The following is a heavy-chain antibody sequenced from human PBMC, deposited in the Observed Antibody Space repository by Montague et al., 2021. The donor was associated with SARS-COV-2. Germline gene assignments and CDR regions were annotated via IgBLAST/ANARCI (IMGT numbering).Heavy chain of an antibody. D-gene: IGHD3-10*01. CDR1: GFTFSTYA. J-gene: IGHJ4*02. V-gene: IGHV3-23*01. CDR2: ISASGVRT. Sequence: SLRLSCAASGFTFSTYAMTWARQAPGKGLEWVSSISASGVRTHYPDSVKGRFTISRDNSKNTLYLQMSSLRAEDTAVYFCLNYHGSGSYGDFWGQGTPVTVSP. CDR3: LNYHGSGSYGDF.